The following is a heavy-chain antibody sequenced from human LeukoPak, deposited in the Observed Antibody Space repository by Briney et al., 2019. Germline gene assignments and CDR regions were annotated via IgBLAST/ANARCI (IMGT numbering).Heavy chain of an antibody. CDR1: GFTFSSYS. D-gene: IGHD4-17*01. J-gene: IGHJ4*02. CDR2: ISSSSSYI. V-gene: IGHV3-21*01. CDR3: ARGYGDYPGDY. Sequence: GGSLRLSCAASGFTFSSYSMNWVRQAPGKGLEWVSSISSSSSYIYYADSGKGRFTISRDNAKNSLYLQMNSLRAEDTAVYYCARGYGDYPGDYWGQGTLVTVSS.